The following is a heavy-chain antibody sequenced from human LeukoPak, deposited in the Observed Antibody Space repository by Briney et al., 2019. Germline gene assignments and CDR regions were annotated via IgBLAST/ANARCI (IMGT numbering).Heavy chain of an antibody. D-gene: IGHD1-26*01. CDR3: AKVRSATGMTTTYFDY. V-gene: IGHV3-23*01. Sequence: PGGSLRLSCAASGFTFSSYAMSWVRQAPGKGLEWVSAISGSGGSTYYADSLKGRFSISRDNSQNTLYLQMGSLRVEDTAIFYCAKVRSATGMTTTYFDYWGQGTLVTVSS. CDR2: ISGSGGST. J-gene: IGHJ4*02. CDR1: GFTFSSYA.